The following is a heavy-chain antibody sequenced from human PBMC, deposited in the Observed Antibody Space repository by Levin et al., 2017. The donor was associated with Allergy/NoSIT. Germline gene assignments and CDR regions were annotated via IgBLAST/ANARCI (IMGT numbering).Heavy chain of an antibody. CDR3: AKSGSSSSWYCWFDP. Sequence: GESLKISCAASGFTFSSYAMSWVRQAPGKGLEWVSAISGSGGSTYYADSVKGRFTISRDNSKNTLYLQMNSLRAEDTAVYYCAKSGSSSSWYCWFDPWGQGTLVTVSS. CDR2: ISGSGGST. CDR1: GFTFSSYA. J-gene: IGHJ5*02. D-gene: IGHD6-13*01. V-gene: IGHV3-23*01.